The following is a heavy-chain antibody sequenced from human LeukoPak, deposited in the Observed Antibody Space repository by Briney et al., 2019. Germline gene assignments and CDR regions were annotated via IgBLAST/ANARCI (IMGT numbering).Heavy chain of an antibody. CDR1: GDSVPSNSAA. CDR3: ARGLTAYQAYYGLDV. CDR2: TYYRSMWYN. D-gene: IGHD1-20*01. Sequence: SQTLPLTCAISGDSVPSNSAAWNWMRQSPSRGLEWLGRTYYRSMWYNDYAASVKSRVTINRDTSKNQFSLQLNSVTPDDSAVYYCARGLTAYQAYYGLDVWGQGTTVTVSS. V-gene: IGHV6-1*01. J-gene: IGHJ6*02.